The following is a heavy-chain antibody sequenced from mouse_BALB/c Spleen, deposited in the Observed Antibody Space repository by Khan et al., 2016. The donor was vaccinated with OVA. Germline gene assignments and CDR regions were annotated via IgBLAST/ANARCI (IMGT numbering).Heavy chain of an antibody. CDR1: GFSLTSYG. CDR3: AKNPYFGYTMDY. Sequence: QVQLKESGPGLVQPSQSLSITCTVSGFSLTSYGVHWVRQSPGKGLEWLGVIWRGGSTDYNAAFMSRLSITKDNSKSQVFFKMNSLQPDDTAIYCCAKNPYFGYTMDYWGQGTSVTVSS. CDR2: IWRGGST. V-gene: IGHV2-5*01. J-gene: IGHJ4*01. D-gene: IGHD1-1*01.